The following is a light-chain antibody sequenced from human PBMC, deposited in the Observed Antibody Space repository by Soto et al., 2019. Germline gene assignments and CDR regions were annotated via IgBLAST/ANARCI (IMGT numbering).Light chain of an antibody. CDR2: KAS. V-gene: IGKV1-5*03. CDR3: QQYGSSSPWT. Sequence: DIQMTQSPSTLSASAGERVTLSCRASQSVGSWLAWYQQKPGKAPKLLIYKASSLESGVPSRFSGSGSGTEFSLTIISLQPDDFASYHCQQYGSSSPWTFGQGTKVEIK. CDR1: QSVGSW. J-gene: IGKJ1*01.